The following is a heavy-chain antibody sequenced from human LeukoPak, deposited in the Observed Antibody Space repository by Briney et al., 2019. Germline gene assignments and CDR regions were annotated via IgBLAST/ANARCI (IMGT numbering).Heavy chain of an antibody. D-gene: IGHD3-22*01. Sequence: ASVKASCKASGYTFTSYGISWVRQAPGQGLEWMGWISAYNGNTNYAQKLQGRVTMTTDTSTSIAYMELRSLRSDDTAVYYCTREYYYDSSGYFDYWGQGTLVTVSS. V-gene: IGHV1-18*01. J-gene: IGHJ4*02. CDR3: TREYYYDSSGYFDY. CDR2: ISAYNGNT. CDR1: GYTFTSYG.